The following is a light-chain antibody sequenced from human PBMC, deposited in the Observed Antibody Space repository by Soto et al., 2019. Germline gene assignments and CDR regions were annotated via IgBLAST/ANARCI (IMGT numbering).Light chain of an antibody. Sequence: QSALTQPASVSGSPGQSITISCTGTSSDVGGYNYVSWYQQLPGKAPKLMIYEVSNRPSGVSNRFSGSKSGNTASLTISGLQAEDEADYYCRSYTSSRIDYVFGTGTKLTVL. CDR2: EVS. CDR3: RSYTSSRIDYV. J-gene: IGLJ1*01. CDR1: SSDVGGYNY. V-gene: IGLV2-14*01.